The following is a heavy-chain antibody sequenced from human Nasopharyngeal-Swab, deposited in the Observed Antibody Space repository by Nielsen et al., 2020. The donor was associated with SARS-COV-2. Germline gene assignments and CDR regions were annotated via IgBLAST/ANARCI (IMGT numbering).Heavy chain of an antibody. V-gene: IGHV3-7*05. Sequence: GESLKISCAASGFTLSSYWMSRVRQAPGKGLEWVANIKKDGSEKHHVDSVKGRFTISRDNAKNSLYLQMNSLRAEDTAVYFCARDRGGDYGDPEYDAFDIWGQGTMVTVSS. CDR3: ARDRGGDYGDPEYDAFDI. CDR2: IKKDGSEK. J-gene: IGHJ3*02. CDR1: GFTLSSYW. D-gene: IGHD4-17*01.